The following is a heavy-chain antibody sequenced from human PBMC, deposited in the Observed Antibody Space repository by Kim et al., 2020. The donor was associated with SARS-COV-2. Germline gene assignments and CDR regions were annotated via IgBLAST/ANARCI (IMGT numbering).Heavy chain of an antibody. V-gene: IGHV3-33*05. Sequence: GGSLRLSCAASGFTFSSYGMHWVRQAPGKGLEWVAVISYDGSNKYYADSVKGRFTISRDNSKNTLYLQMNSLRAEDTAVYYCARDKAGGIWGMDVWGQGTTVTVSS. J-gene: IGHJ6*02. CDR3: ARDKAGGIWGMDV. D-gene: IGHD6-13*01. CDR2: ISYDGSNK. CDR1: GFTFSSYG.